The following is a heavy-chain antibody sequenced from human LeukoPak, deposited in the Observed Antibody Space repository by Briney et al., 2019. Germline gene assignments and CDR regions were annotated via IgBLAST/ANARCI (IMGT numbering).Heavy chain of an antibody. Sequence: ASVKVSCKASGYTFTGYYMHWVRQAPGQGLEWMGWINPNSGGTNYAQKFQGWVTMTRDTSISTAYMELSRLRSGDTAVYYCARGSFGELSPTLNAFDIWGQGTMVTVSS. CDR2: INPNSGGT. CDR3: ARGSFGELSPTLNAFDI. V-gene: IGHV1-2*04. CDR1: GYTFTGYY. D-gene: IGHD3-10*01. J-gene: IGHJ3*02.